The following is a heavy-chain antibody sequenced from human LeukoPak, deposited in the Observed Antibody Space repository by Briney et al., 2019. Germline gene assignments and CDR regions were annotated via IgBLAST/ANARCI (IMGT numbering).Heavy chain of an antibody. CDR3: AREDRSLVSFDY. J-gene: IGHJ4*02. CDR1: GYTFTSYG. V-gene: IGHV1-69*13. D-gene: IGHD2-21*01. Sequence: SVKVSCKASGYTFTSYGISWVRQAPGQGLEWMGGIIPIFGTANYAQKFQGRVTITADESTSTAYMELSSLRSEDTAVYYCAREDRSLVSFDYWGQGTLVTVSS. CDR2: IIPIFGTA.